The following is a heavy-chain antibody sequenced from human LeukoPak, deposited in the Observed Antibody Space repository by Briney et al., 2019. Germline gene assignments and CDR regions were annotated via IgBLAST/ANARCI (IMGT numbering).Heavy chain of an antibody. J-gene: IGHJ6*03. V-gene: IGHV3-30*02. CDR3: AKDRVDCSSTSCLYYYHYYMDA. CDR1: GFTFSSYG. D-gene: IGHD2-2*01. Sequence: PGGSLRLSCAASGFTFSSYGMHWVRQAPGKGLEWVAFIRYDGSNKYYADSVKGRFTISRDNSKNTLYLQMNSLRAEDTAVYYCAKDRVDCSSTSCLYYYHYYMDAWAKGPRSPSP. CDR2: IRYDGSNK.